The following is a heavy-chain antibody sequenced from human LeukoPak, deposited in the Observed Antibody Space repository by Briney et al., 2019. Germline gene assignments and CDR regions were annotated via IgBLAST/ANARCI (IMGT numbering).Heavy chain of an antibody. D-gene: IGHD5-24*01. CDR1: AGSISSHY. CDR3: ARESNSYMDV. CDR2: IYYSGST. V-gene: IGHV4-59*11. Sequence: SETLSLTCTVSAGSISSHYWSWIRQPPGKGLEWIGYIYYSGSTNYNPSLKSRVTISVDTSKNQFSLKLSSVTAADTAVYYCARESNSYMDVWGKGTTVTVSS. J-gene: IGHJ6*03.